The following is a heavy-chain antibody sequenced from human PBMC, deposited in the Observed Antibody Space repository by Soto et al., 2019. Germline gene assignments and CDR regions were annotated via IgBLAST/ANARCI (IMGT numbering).Heavy chain of an antibody. CDR2: IYHSGSP. J-gene: IGHJ4*02. CDR1: GGSISSSNW. CDR3: ASANFDD. Sequence: QVQLQESGPGLVKPSGTLSLTCAVSGGSISSSNWWSWVRQPPGKGLEWIGEIYHSGSPNYNPSLKSRVAISLLKSKHQFSLKRSSVSAADTAVSYCASANFDDWGQGTLVTVSS. V-gene: IGHV4-4*02.